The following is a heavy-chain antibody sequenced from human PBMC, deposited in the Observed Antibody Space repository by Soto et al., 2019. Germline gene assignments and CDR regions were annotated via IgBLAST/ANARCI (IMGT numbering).Heavy chain of an antibody. D-gene: IGHD6-6*01. J-gene: IGHJ6*02. Sequence: GESLKISCKGSGYSFTSYWISWVRQMPGKGLEWMGRIDPSDSYTNYSPSFQGHVTISADKSISTAYLQWSSLKASDTAMYYCARSSSPEYYYYYGMDVWGQGTTVTVYS. CDR3: ARSSSPEYYYYYGMDV. CDR2: IDPSDSYT. CDR1: GYSFTSYW. V-gene: IGHV5-10-1*01.